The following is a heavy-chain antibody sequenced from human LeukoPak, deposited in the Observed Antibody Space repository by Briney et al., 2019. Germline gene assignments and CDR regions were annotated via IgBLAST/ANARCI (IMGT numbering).Heavy chain of an antibody. J-gene: IGHJ4*02. CDR1: GFTFSSYG. V-gene: IGHV3-30*02. D-gene: IGHD1-26*01. CDR3: AKGPGGSYEIDY. CDR2: IRYDGSNK. Sequence: GGSLRLSCAASGFTFSSYGMHWVRQAPGKGLEWVAFIRYDGSNKYYADSVKGRFTISRDNSKNTLYLQMNSLRAEDTAVYYCAKGPGGSYEIDYWGQGALVTVSS.